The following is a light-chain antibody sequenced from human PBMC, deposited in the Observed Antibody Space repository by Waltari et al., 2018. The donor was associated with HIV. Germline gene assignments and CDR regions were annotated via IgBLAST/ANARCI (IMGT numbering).Light chain of an antibody. Sequence: DIQMTQSPATLSAFVGARFTITCRASQSISSWLAWYPQKPGKAPKLLIYKASTLERGVPSRFSGSGSETEFTLTISSLQPDNFATYYCQQYDSYSLAFGGGTKVEIK. CDR3: QQYDSYSLA. CDR1: QSISSW. CDR2: KAS. J-gene: IGKJ4*01. V-gene: IGKV1-5*03.